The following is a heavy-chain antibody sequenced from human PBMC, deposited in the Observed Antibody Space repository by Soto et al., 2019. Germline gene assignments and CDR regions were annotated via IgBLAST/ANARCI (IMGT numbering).Heavy chain of an antibody. CDR1: GFTFSNAW. J-gene: IGHJ4*02. CDR2: IKSKTDGGTT. CDR3: TTRIAAAVHFDY. V-gene: IGHV3-15*01. Sequence: GGSLRLSCAASGFTFSNAWMSWVRQAPGKRLEWVGRIKSKTDGGTTDYAAPVKGRFTISRGDSKNTLYLQMNSLKTEDTAVYYCTTRIAAAVHFDYWGQGTLVTVSS. D-gene: IGHD6-13*01.